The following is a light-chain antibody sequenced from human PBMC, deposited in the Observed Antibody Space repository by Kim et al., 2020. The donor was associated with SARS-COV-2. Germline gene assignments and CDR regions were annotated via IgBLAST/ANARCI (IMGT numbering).Light chain of an antibody. CDR3: QQYYSTPYT. V-gene: IGKV4-1*01. Sequence: RDTINCKSSQSVLYSSNNQNYLAWYQQKPGQPPELLIYWASTREYGVPDRFSGSGSGTDFTLTISSLQAEDVAVYYCQQYYSTPYTFGQGTKLEI. CDR1: QSVLYSSNNQNY. CDR2: WAS. J-gene: IGKJ2*01.